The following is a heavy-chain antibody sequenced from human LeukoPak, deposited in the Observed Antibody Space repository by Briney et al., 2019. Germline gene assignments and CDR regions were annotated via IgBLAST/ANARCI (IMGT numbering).Heavy chain of an antibody. CDR3: ARRSGWYDYFDY. V-gene: IGHV3-33*01. CDR1: GFTFSSYG. J-gene: IGHJ4*02. CDR2: IWYDGSNK. Sequence: GGSLRLSCAASGFTFSSYGMHWVRQAPGKGLEWVAVIWYDGSNKYYADSVKGRFTISRDNSKNTLYLQMNSLRAEDTAVYYCARRSGWYDYFDYWGQGTLVTVSS. D-gene: IGHD6-19*01.